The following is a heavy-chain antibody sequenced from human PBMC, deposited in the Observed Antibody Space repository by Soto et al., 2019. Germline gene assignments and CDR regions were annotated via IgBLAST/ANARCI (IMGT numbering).Heavy chain of an antibody. J-gene: IGHJ4*02. V-gene: IGHV5-51*01. CDR2: IYPGASDT. Sequence: RGESLKISCQGSGYSFPSYWIGWVRQMPGKGLEWMGIIYPGASDTKYSPSFQGQVTISADRSINTAYLQWSSLKASDTAMYYCARHKAGYCSTTSCHPADYWGQGTLVTVPQ. CDR1: GYSFPSYW. D-gene: IGHD2-2*03. CDR3: ARHKAGYCSTTSCHPADY.